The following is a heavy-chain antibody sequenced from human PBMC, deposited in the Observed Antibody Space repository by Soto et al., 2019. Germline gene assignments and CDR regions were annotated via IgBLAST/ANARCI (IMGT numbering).Heavy chain of an antibody. J-gene: IGHJ3*02. CDR2: VCHVVSA. D-gene: IGHD2-15*01. CDR3: ARARWYDAFDI. Sequence: PSDTLALTFAFSGYLSSSGNDWGWIRQPPGKGLELIGIVCHVVSALYNPALNSRVTISVDVAKNQFALGLRSVTAADTAMYYCARARWYDAFDIWGKGTVVPVS. V-gene: IGHV4-38-2*01. CDR1: GYLSSSGND.